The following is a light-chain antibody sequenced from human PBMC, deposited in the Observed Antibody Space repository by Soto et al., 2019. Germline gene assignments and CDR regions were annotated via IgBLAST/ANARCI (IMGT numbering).Light chain of an antibody. CDR3: QQYDNLPR. Sequence: DIQMTQSPSSLSASVGDRVTITCQASQDISNYLNWYQQKPGKAPKLLIYDASNLETGVPSRFSGSGSGTDFTFTISSLQPDDIATYYCQQYDNLPRFGGGTQVEIK. CDR2: DAS. V-gene: IGKV1-33*01. J-gene: IGKJ4*01. CDR1: QDISNY.